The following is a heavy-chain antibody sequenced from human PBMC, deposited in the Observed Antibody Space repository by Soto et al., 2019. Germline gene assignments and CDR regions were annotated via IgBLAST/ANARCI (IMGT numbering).Heavy chain of an antibody. Sequence: SETLSLTCSVSGASVSSGNFYWNWIRQPPGKGLEWIGYIYYSGNTNYNPSLKSRVTISVDTSKNQFSLKLSSLTAADTAVYYCARECPYCISSPEGFDTWGQGTLVTVSS. CDR2: IYYSGNT. CDR1: GASVSSGNFY. D-gene: IGHD2-2*01. CDR3: ARECPYCISSPEGFDT. J-gene: IGHJ5*02. V-gene: IGHV4-61*01.